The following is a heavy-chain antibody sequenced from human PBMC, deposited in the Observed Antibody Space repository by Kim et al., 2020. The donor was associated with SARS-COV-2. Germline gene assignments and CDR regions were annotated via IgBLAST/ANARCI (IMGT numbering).Heavy chain of an antibody. V-gene: IGHV4-39*01. CDR3: ARHKGIRHMIVVVEGWFDP. Sequence: SETLSLACTVSGGSISSSSYYWGWIRQPPGKGLEWIGSIYYSGSTYYNPSLKSRVTISVDTSKNQFSLKLSSVTAADTAVYYCARHKGIRHMIVVVEGWFDPWGQGTLVTVSS. CDR1: GGSISSSSYY. D-gene: IGHD3-22*01. J-gene: IGHJ5*02. CDR2: IYYSGST.